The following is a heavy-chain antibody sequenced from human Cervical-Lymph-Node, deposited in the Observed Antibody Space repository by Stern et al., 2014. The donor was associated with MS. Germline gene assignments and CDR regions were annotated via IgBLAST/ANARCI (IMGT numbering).Heavy chain of an antibody. J-gene: IGHJ4*02. CDR2: INPNSGAT. D-gene: IGHD1-1*01. CDR3: ARISLESGIDY. Sequence: QVQLVQSGAEVKKPGASVKVTCKTSENTFTGYDIHWVRQAPGQGLEWMGWINPNSGATNYAQRFQDRVSLTSDTSNSLAFMELDRLTSGDTAVYYCARISLESGIDYWGQGSLVTVSS. V-gene: IGHV1-2*02. CDR1: ENTFTGYD.